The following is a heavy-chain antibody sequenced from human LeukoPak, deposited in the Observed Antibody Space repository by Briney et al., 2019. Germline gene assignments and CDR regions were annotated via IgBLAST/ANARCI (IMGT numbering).Heavy chain of an antibody. Sequence: PVGSLRLSCAASGFTFSSYAMSGVRQAPGKGLEWGSAISGSGGSTYYADSVKGRFTISRDNSKNTLYLQMNSLRAEDTAVYYCVNTYYYGSGIPPAFDYWGQGTLVTVSS. J-gene: IGHJ4*02. CDR3: VNTYYYGSGIPPAFDY. CDR1: GFTFSSYA. CDR2: ISGSGGST. D-gene: IGHD3-10*01. V-gene: IGHV3-23*01.